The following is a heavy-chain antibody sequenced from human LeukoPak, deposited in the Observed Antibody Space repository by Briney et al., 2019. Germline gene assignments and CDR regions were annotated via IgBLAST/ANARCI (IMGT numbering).Heavy chain of an antibody. D-gene: IGHD3-22*01. J-gene: IGHJ4*02. CDR2: ISSSGSTI. V-gene: IGHV3-48*03. CDR1: GFTFSSYE. Sequence: GGSLRLSCAASGFTFSSYEMNWVRQAPGKGLEWVSYISSSGSTIYYADSVKGRFTISRDNSKNTVYLQMNSLRAEDTAVYYCARPQDSSGYYPFDYWGQGTLGTVSS. CDR3: ARPQDSSGYYPFDY.